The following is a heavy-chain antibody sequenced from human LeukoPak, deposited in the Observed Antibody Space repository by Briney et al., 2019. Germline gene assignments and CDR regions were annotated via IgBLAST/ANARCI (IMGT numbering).Heavy chain of an antibody. Sequence: PGGSLRLSCAASGFTFSSYSMNWVRQAPGKGLEWVSSISSSSSYIYYADSVKGRFTISRDNAKNSLYLQMNSLRAEDTAVYYCARGRILEWLSRFDPWGQGTLVTVSS. V-gene: IGHV3-21*01. CDR3: ARGRILEWLSRFDP. CDR2: ISSSSSYI. D-gene: IGHD3-3*01. CDR1: GFTFSSYS. J-gene: IGHJ5*02.